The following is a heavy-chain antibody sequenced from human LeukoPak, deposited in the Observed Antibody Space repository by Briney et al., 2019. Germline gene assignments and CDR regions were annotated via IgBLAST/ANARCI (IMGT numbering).Heavy chain of an antibody. Sequence: QPGRSLRLSCAASGFTFSSYAMHWVRQAPGKGLEWVAVISYDGSNKYYADSVKGRFTISRDNSKNTLYLQMNSLRAEDTAVYYCARDFGRELLDPLDYWGQGTLVTVSS. D-gene: IGHD1-26*01. J-gene: IGHJ4*02. V-gene: IGHV3-30-3*01. CDR3: ARDFGRELLDPLDY. CDR2: ISYDGSNK. CDR1: GFTFSSYA.